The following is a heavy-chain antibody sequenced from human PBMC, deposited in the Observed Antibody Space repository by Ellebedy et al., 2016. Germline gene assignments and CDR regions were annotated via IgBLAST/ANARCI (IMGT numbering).Heavy chain of an antibody. V-gene: IGHV3-23*01. Sequence: ETLSLXCTVSGYSISAGYYWAWIRQSPGKGLEWVSAISGSGGHTYYADSVKGRVTISRDNSKNTLYLQMNSLRVDDTAVYYCAKNLGYSSAGMDVWGQGTTVTVSS. CDR1: GYSISAGYY. CDR2: ISGSGGHT. J-gene: IGHJ6*02. D-gene: IGHD6-19*01. CDR3: AKNLGYSSAGMDV.